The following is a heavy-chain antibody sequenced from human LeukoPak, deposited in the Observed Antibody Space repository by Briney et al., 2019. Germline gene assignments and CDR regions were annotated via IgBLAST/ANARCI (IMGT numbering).Heavy chain of an antibody. V-gene: IGHV3-21*01. CDR3: ARGVGATPYGLDY. Sequence: GGSLRLSCAASGFTFSSYSMNWVRQAPGKGLEWVSSISSSSSYIYYADSVKGRFTISRDNAKNSLYLQMNSLRAEDTAVYYCARGVGATPYGLDYWGQGTLVTVSS. CDR2: ISSSSSYI. D-gene: IGHD1-26*01. J-gene: IGHJ4*02. CDR1: GFTFSSYS.